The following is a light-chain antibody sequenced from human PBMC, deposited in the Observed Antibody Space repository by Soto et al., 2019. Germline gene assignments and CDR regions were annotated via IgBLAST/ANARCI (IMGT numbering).Light chain of an antibody. Sequence: QSALTQPASVSGSPRQSITISCTGTSSDVGGYNYVSWYQQHPGKAPKLMIFDVTDRPSGVSDRFSGSKSGNTASLTISGLKAEDEADYYCSSYTSSSVVVFGGGTKLTVL. J-gene: IGLJ2*01. CDR1: SSDVGGYNY. V-gene: IGLV2-14*03. CDR3: SSYTSSSVVV. CDR2: DVT.